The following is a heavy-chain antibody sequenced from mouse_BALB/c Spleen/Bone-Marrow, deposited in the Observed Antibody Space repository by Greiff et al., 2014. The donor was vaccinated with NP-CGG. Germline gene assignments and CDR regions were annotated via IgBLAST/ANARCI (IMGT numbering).Heavy chain of an antibody. D-gene: IGHD2-1*01. J-gene: IGHJ4*01. CDR3: ASSGNYEGGAMDY. V-gene: IGHV14-3*02. CDR1: GFNIKDTF. Sequence: VQLQQPGAELVKPGASVKLSCTASGFNIKDTFMHWMKQRPEQGLEWNGRIDPANGITKYDAKFQGKATITTDTSSNTAYLQLSSLTSEDTAVYYCASSGNYEGGAMDYWGQGTSVTVSS. CDR2: IDPANGIT.